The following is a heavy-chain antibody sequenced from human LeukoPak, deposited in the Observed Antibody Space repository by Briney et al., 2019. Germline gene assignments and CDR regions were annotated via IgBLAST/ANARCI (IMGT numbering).Heavy chain of an antibody. CDR1: GFTFSSYG. CDR3: AKGYYFDILSGYSSLDS. CDR2: IRYDGSNK. Sequence: PGGSLRLSCAASGFTFSSYGMYWVRQAPGKGLEWVAFIRYDGSNKYYADSVKGRFTISRDDSKNTLYLQMNSLRAEDTAAYYCAKGYYFDILSGYSSLDSWGQGTLVTVSS. D-gene: IGHD3-9*01. J-gene: IGHJ4*02. V-gene: IGHV3-30*02.